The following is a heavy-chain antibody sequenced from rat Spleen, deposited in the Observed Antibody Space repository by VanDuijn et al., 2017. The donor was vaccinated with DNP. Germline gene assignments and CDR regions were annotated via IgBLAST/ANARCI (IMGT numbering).Heavy chain of an antibody. D-gene: IGHD1-11*01. Sequence: EVKLVESGGGLVQPGRSLKLSCAASGFNFNDYWMGWVRQAPGKGLEWIGHINKDSSTITYITYLKDKFTISRDNDQNTMYLQMSKMGSEDTAIYYCARGPNYGGYADYFDYWGQGVMVTVSS. J-gene: IGHJ2*01. V-gene: IGHV4-2*01. CDR1: GFNFNDYW. CDR3: ARGPNYGGYADYFDY. CDR2: INKDSSTI.